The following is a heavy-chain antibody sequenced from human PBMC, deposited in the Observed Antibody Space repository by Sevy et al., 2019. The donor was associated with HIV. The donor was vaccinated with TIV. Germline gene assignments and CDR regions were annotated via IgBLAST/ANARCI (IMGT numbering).Heavy chain of an antibody. CDR3: TRRKHCSGGSCYGDPFDY. CDR1: GFTFSGSA. CDR2: IRSKANSYAT. Sequence: GGSLRLSCAASGFTFSGSAMHWVRQASGKGLEWVGRIRSKANSYATAYAASVKGRFTISRDDSKNTAYLQMNSLKTEDMAVYYCTRRKHCSGGSCYGDPFDYWGQGTLVTVSS. J-gene: IGHJ4*02. D-gene: IGHD2-15*01. V-gene: IGHV3-73*01.